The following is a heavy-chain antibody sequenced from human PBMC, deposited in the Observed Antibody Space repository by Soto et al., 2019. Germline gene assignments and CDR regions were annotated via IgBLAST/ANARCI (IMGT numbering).Heavy chain of an antibody. CDR1: GFTFSSYG. CDR3: AREPPYPSYCFSTSCYGDYFDY. CDR2: IWYDGSNK. Sequence: QVQLVESGGGVVQPGRSLRLSCAASGFTFSSYGMHWVRQAPGKGLEWVAVIWYDGSNKYYADSVKGRFTISRDNSKNTLYLQMNSLRAEDTAVYYCAREPPYPSYCFSTSCYGDYFDYWGQGTLVTVSS. J-gene: IGHJ4*02. D-gene: IGHD2-2*01. V-gene: IGHV3-33*01.